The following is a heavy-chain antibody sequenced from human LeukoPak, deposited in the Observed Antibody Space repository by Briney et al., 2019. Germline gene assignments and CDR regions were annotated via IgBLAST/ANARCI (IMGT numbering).Heavy chain of an antibody. J-gene: IGHJ4*02. CDR2: IYHSGST. CDR3: ARDRGLRARYFDY. CDR1: GGSISSSNW. V-gene: IGHV4-4*02. D-gene: IGHD4-17*01. Sequence: PSETLSLTCAVSGGSISSSNWWSWVRQPPGKGLEWIGEIYHSGSTNYNPSLKSRVTISVDTSKNQFSLKLSSVTAADTAVYYCARDRGLRARYFDYWGQGTLVTVSS.